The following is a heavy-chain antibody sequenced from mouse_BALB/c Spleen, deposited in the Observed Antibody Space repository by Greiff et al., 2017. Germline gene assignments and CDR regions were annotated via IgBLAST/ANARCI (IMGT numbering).Heavy chain of an antibody. Sequence: EVMLVESGGGLVKPGGSLKLSCAASGFTFSSYAMSWVRQTPEKRLEWVASISSGGSTYYPDSVKGRFTISRDNARNILYLQMSSLRSEDTAMYYCARDGYGAWFAYWGQGTLVTVSA. J-gene: IGHJ3*01. CDR2: ISSGGST. V-gene: IGHV5-6-5*01. CDR3: ARDGYGAWFAY. D-gene: IGHD2-2*01. CDR1: GFTFSSYA.